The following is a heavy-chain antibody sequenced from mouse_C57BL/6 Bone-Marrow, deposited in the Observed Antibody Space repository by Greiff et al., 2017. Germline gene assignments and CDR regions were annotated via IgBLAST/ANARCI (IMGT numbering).Heavy chain of an antibody. V-gene: IGHV1-36*01. CDR2: VYPYNGGT. J-gene: IGHJ3*01. CDR3: ASSLGKAWFAY. D-gene: IGHD4-1*01. Sequence: EVQRVESGPVLVKPGPSVKISCKASGFTFTDYYMHWVKQSHGKSLEWIGLVYPYNGGTSYNQKFKGKATLTVDTSSSTAYMELNRLTSEDSADYYCASSLGKAWFAYWGQGTLVTVSA. CDR1: GFTFTDYY.